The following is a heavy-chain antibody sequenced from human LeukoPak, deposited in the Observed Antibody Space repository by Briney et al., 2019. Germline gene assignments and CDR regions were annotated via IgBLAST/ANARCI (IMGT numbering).Heavy chain of an antibody. J-gene: IGHJ3*02. Sequence: SVKVSYKASGGTFSSYAISWVRQAPGQGLEWMGRIIPILGIANYAQKFQGRVTITADKSTSTAYMELSSLRSEDTAVYYCAREEDYYDSSGPLAFDIWGQGTMVTVSS. CDR2: IIPILGIA. V-gene: IGHV1-69*04. CDR3: AREEDYYDSSGPLAFDI. CDR1: GGTFSSYA. D-gene: IGHD3-22*01.